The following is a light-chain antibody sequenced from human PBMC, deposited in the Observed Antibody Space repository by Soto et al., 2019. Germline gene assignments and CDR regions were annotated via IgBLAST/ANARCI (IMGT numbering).Light chain of an antibody. Sequence: EILLTQSPATLSVSPGERVTLSCRASQGVGSTLAWYRQKPGQAPRLLIFGASSRATGIPARFSGSGSGTDFTLTISSLEPEDSAVYYCQQRHMWPITFGQGTRLEIK. V-gene: IGKV3D-11*01. CDR1: QGVGST. CDR3: QQRHMWPIT. CDR2: GAS. J-gene: IGKJ5*01.